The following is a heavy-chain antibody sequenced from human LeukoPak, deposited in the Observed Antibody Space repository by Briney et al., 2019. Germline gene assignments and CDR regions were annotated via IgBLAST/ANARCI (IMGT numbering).Heavy chain of an antibody. V-gene: IGHV4-39*01. CDR3: ARRNDYGFWSGNQYYFDY. J-gene: IGHJ4*02. Sequence: SETLSLTCSVSGGYVSSRSQHWGWIRQSPGKGLEWIGTIYYSGTTFYNPSLQSRVSISVDTSRDQFSLRLNSVTAADTAAYYCARRNDYGFWSGNQYYFDYWGLGTLVIVSS. D-gene: IGHD3-3*01. CDR1: GGYVSSRSQH. CDR2: IYYSGTT.